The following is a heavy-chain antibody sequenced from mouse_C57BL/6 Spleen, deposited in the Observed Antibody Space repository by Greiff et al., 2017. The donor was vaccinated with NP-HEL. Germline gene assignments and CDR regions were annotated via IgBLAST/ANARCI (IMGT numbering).Heavy chain of an antibody. CDR3: ARDDGYWWYCDV. CDR1: GYTFTSYW. CDR2: INPSNGGT. D-gene: IGHD2-3*01. Sequence: VQLKQPGTELVKPGASVKLSCKASGYTFTSYWMHWVKQRPGQGLEWIGNINPSNGGTNYNEKFKSKATLTVDKSSSTAYMQLSSLTSEDSAVYYCARDDGYWWYCDVWGTGTTVTVSS. J-gene: IGHJ1*03. V-gene: IGHV1-53*01.